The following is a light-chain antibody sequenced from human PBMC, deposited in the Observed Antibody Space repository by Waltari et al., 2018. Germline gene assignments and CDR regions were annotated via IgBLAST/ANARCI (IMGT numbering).Light chain of an antibody. CDR1: RSDGGGYDY. J-gene: IGLJ2*01. CDR2: DVR. V-gene: IGLV2-14*03. CDR3: SSFTSGSTLVV. Sequence: QSALTQPASLSGSTGESITISCSGTRSDGGGYDYVSWYQQHPDKAPKLVIYDVRNRPSAIFTRFSGSKSGNTASLTISGLQAADEATYYCSSFTSGSTLVVFGGGTRLTVL.